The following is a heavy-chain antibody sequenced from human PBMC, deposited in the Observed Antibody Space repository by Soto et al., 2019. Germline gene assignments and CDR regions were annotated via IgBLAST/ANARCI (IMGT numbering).Heavy chain of an antibody. D-gene: IGHD5-18*01. CDR3: AKDKNGYSYGEFDY. J-gene: IGHJ4*02. CDR2: ISWNSGSI. Sequence: PGGSLRLSCAASGFTFDDYAMHWVRPAPGKGLEWVSGISWNSGSIGYADSVKGRFTISRDNAKNSLYLQMNSLRAEDTALYYCAKDKNGYSYGEFDYWGQGTLVTVSS. CDR1: GFTFDDYA. V-gene: IGHV3-9*01.